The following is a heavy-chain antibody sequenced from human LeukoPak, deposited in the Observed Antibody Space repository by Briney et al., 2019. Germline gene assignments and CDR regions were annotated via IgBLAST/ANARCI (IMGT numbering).Heavy chain of an antibody. D-gene: IGHD1-7*01. V-gene: IGHV3-11*04. J-gene: IGHJ4*02. CDR3: VTDLNWNYGDPPY. Sequence: GGSLRLSCEASGFSLNAYYLNWIRQAPGKGLEWVSYISDTGMTIKYADSVRGRFTISKDTAKNSFYLQMDSLRDEDTAVYYCVTDLNWNYGDPPYWGQGALVAVST. CDR2: ISDTGMTI. CDR1: GFSLNAYY.